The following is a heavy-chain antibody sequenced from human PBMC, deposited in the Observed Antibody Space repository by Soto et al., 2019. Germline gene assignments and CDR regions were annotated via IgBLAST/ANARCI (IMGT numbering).Heavy chain of an antibody. CDR1: GFSHTTSGVG. CDR3: ARRGYMDGNWDHGFFDY. CDR2: IYWDDDK. Sequence: QITLKESGPTRVKPTQTLALTCTFSGFSHTTSGVGVGWIRKTPGKALEWLAVIYWDDDKRYNPSLKKRLTITKDTSKSHVVLIMADMDPEDTATYFCARRGYMDGNWDHGFFDYWGQGMLVTVSS. J-gene: IGHJ4*02. D-gene: IGHD1-1*01. V-gene: IGHV2-5*02.